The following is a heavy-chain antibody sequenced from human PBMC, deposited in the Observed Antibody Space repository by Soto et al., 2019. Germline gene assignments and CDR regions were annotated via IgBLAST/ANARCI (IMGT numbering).Heavy chain of an antibody. J-gene: IGHJ5*02. CDR2: IYYSGST. CDR3: AREGGYYYGSGSYYNKYNWFDP. Sequence: SETLSLTCTVSGGSISSYYWSWIRQPPGKGPEWIGYIYYSGSTNYNPSLKSRVTISVDTSKNQFSLKLSSVTAADTAVYYCAREGGYYYGSGSYYNKYNWFDPWGQGTLVTVSS. D-gene: IGHD3-10*01. V-gene: IGHV4-59*01. CDR1: GGSISSYY.